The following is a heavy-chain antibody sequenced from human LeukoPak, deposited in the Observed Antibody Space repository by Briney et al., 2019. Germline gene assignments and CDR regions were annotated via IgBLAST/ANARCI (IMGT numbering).Heavy chain of an antibody. CDR2: IYYSGST. CDR1: GGSISSSSYY. D-gene: IGHD5-24*01. Sequence: PSETLSLTCTVSGGSISSSSYYWGWIRQPPGKGLEWIGSIYYSGSTYYNPSLKSRVTISVDTSKNQFSLKLSSVTAADTAVYYCARGWPLNAFDIWGQGTMVTVSS. J-gene: IGHJ3*02. V-gene: IGHV4-39*07. CDR3: ARGWPLNAFDI.